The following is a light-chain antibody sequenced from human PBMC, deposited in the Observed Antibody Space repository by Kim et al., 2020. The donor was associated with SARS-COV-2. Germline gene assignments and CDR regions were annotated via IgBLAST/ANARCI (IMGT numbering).Light chain of an antibody. Sequence: SLSPGERATLSCRASQSVSTYLAWYQHKPGQAPRLLIHDASNRATGIPTRFSGSGSGTDFTLTISSLEAEDFAIYYCQQRSNWPPTFGGGTSWRS. V-gene: IGKV3-11*01. J-gene: IGKJ4*01. CDR3: QQRSNWPPT. CDR1: QSVSTY. CDR2: DAS.